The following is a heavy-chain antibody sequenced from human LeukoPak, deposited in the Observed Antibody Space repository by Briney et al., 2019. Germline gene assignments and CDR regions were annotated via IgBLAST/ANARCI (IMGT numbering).Heavy chain of an antibody. D-gene: IGHD1-26*01. CDR3: AIKQWDPRAFDI. Sequence: PSGTLSLTCAVSGASISTTKWWSWVRQPPGKGLEWIGEIYHSGSTNYNPSLKSRVTISVDKSKNHFSLKLSSVTAADTAVYYCAIKQWDPRAFDIWGQGTMVTVSS. V-gene: IGHV4-4*02. CDR2: IYHSGST. CDR1: GASISTTKW. J-gene: IGHJ3*02.